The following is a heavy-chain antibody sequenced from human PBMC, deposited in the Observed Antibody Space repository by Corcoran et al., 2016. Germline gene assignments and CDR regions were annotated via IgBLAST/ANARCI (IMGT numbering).Heavy chain of an antibody. D-gene: IGHD3-10*01. J-gene: IGHJ5*02. Sequence: QVQLVQSGAEVKKPGASVKVSCKASGYTFTSYYMHWVRQAPGQGLEWMGIINPSGGSTSYARKFQGRVTITADESTSTAYMELSSLRSEDTAVYYCARDSGTVRGVPSYNWFDPWGQGTLVTVSS. CDR3: ARDSGTVRGVPSYNWFDP. CDR1: GYTFTSYY. V-gene: IGHV1-46*01. CDR2: INPSGGST.